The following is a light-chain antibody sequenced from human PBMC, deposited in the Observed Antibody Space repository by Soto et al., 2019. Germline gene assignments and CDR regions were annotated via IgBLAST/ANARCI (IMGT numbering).Light chain of an antibody. CDR3: QQYNNWPPSYT. Sequence: EIVMTQSPATLSVSPGERVTLSCRASQSVNRNLAWYQQKPGQAPRLLIYLASTRATGIPARFSGSGSGTEFTLPLRRLQAEDFAVYYCQQYNNWPPSYTFGQGTKLEIK. J-gene: IGKJ2*01. CDR2: LAS. V-gene: IGKV3-15*01. CDR1: QSVNRN.